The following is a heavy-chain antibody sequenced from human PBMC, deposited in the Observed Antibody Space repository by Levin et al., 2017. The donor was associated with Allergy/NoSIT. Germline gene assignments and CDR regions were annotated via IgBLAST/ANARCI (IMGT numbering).Heavy chain of an antibody. CDR3: ARDPDSEVLVDGGYFDH. CDR1: GFTFSSYA. D-gene: IGHD2-15*01. CDR2: ISGSGGNS. V-gene: IGHV3-23*01. J-gene: IGHJ4*02. Sequence: GGSLRLSCAASGFTFSSYAMSWVRQAPGKGLEWVSVISGSGGNSHYADSVKGRFTISRDSSTSTLYLLMDSLRVEDTAIYYCARDPDSEVLVDGGYFDHWGQGTLVTVSS.